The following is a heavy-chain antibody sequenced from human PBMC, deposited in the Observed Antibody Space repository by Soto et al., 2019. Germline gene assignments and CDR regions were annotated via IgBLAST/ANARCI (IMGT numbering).Heavy chain of an antibody. CDR3: ARISEFTYGYGLGYYFDS. D-gene: IGHD5-18*01. CDR2: FIPIFGTG. J-gene: IGHJ4*02. Sequence: QVQLVQSGAEVKKPGSSMRVSCKASGGTFKNYAFSWVRQAPEQGLEWMGGFIPIFGTGNYAEQFQGRVSITADESTKTIYMDLRSLRSDDTAVYYCARISEFTYGYGLGYYFDSWGQGTLITVSS. CDR1: GGTFKNYA. V-gene: IGHV1-69*01.